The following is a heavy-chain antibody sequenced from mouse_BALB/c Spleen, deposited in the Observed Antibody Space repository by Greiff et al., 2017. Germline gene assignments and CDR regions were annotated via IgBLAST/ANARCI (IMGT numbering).Heavy chain of an antibody. CDR3: AKEVYYGSENPYYFDY. J-gene: IGHJ2*01. D-gene: IGHD1-1*01. CDR2: INPYNGDT. Sequence: VQLQQSGPELVKPGASVKISCKASGYSFTGYFMNWVMQSHGKSLEWIGRINPYNGDTFYNQKFKGKATLTVDKSSSTAHMELRSLASEDSAVYYCAKEVYYGSENPYYFDYWGQGTTLTVSS. CDR1: GYSFTGYF. V-gene: IGHV1-20*02.